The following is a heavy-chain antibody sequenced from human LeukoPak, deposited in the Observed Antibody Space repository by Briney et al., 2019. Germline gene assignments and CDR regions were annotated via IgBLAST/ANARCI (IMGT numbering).Heavy chain of an antibody. CDR1: GFTFSSYA. CDR3: AKDRGYCSTTSCYFDY. D-gene: IGHD2-2*01. J-gene: IGHJ4*02. V-gene: IGHV3-23*01. CDR2: ISGSGGNT. Sequence: GGSLRLSCATSGFTFSSYAMSWVRQAPGKGLEWVSAISGSGGNTYYADSVKGRFTISRDNSKNTLYLQMNSLRAEDTAVYYCAKDRGYCSTTSCYFDYWGQGALVTVSS.